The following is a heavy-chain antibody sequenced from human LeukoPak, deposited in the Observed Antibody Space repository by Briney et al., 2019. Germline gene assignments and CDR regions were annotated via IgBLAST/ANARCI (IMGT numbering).Heavy chain of an antibody. J-gene: IGHJ4*02. CDR2: ISAYNGNT. CDR3: ARDRAPYGSGSYGGFDY. V-gene: IGHV1-18*04. D-gene: IGHD3-10*01. CDR1: GYTFTGYY. Sequence: GSVKVSCKASGYTFTGYYMHWVRQAPGQGLEWMGWISAYNGNTNYAQKLQGRVTMTTDTSTSTAYMELRSLRSDDTAVYYCARDRAPYGSGSYGGFDYWGQGTLVTVSS.